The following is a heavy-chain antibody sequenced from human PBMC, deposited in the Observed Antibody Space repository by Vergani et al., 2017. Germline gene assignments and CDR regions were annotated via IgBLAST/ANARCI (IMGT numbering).Heavy chain of an antibody. V-gene: IGHV1-69*04. Sequence: QVQLVQSGAEVKKPGSSVKVSCKASGGTFSSYAISWVRQAPGQGLEWMGRIIPILGIANYAQKFQGRVTITADKSTSTAYMELSSLRAEDTAVYYCARGPQKGNWFDPWGQGTLVNVSS. J-gene: IGHJ5*02. CDR2: IIPILGIA. CDR3: ARGPQKGNWFDP. CDR1: GGTFSSYA.